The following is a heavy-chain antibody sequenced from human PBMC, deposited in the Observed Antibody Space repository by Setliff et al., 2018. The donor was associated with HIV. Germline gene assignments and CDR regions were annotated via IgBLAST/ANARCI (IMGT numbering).Heavy chain of an antibody. Sequence: SVKVSCKASGFTFTDSAVQWVRQTRGQRLEWIGWIVVGRGNTNYAQQFQGRVTITRDMSTSTAYMELSSLRSEDTAVYYCVADLSISMVRGLILGSTFDIWGQGTMVTVSS. V-gene: IGHV1-58*01. D-gene: IGHD3-10*01. CDR3: VADLSISMVRGLILGSTFDI. CDR1: GFTFTDSA. J-gene: IGHJ3*02. CDR2: IVVGRGNT.